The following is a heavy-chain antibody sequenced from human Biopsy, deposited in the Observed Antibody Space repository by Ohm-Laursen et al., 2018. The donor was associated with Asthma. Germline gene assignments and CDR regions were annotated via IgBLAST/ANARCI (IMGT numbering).Heavy chain of an antibody. D-gene: IGHD1-1*01. J-gene: IGHJ3*02. V-gene: IGHV3-7*01. Sequence: GSLRLSCSASGFTFGNFWMSWGRQTPGKGLEWVATITGDGSQKFYVDSVTGRFTISRDNSKNSLYLQMNSLREEDTAVYYCVRDGTDDAFDIWGQGTVVSVSS. CDR2: ITGDGSQK. CDR1: GFTFGNFW. CDR3: VRDGTDDAFDI.